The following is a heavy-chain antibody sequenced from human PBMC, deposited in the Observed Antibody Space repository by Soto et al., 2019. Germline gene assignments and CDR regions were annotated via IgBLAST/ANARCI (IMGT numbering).Heavy chain of an antibody. CDR1: GWSLANEQMG. D-gene: IGHD4-4*01. V-gene: IGHV2-26*01. CDR2: IFSNDGK. CDR3: VRIEKYTITTFRFFDV. Sequence: PTLVTARETLPLTCSVSGWSLANEQMGVTWMRQAPGKPLEWLAHIFSNDGKSYKTSLKXRITISQDISRSQVVLTMTDRDPVDTATYYCVRIEKYTITTFRFFDVWGPGILVTVSS. J-gene: IGHJ4*02.